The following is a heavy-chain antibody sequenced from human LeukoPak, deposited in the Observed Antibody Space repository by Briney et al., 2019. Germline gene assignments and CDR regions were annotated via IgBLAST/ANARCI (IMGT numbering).Heavy chain of an antibody. CDR3: ARVMGRYCSSTSCYVDY. Sequence: GGSLRLSCAASGFTFSSYAMHWVRQAPGKGLEWVAVISYDGSNKYYADSVKGRFTISRDNSKNTLYLQMNSLRAEDTAVYYGARVMGRYCSSTSCYVDYWRQGTLVTVSS. V-gene: IGHV3-30*04. D-gene: IGHD2-2*01. CDR2: ISYDGSNK. J-gene: IGHJ4*02. CDR1: GFTFSSYA.